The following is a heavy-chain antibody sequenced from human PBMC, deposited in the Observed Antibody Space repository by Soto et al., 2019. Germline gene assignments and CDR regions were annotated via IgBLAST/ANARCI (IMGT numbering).Heavy chain of an antibody. CDR3: AQFRPVRVFFDY. CDR1: GFSLSTSGVG. D-gene: IGHD6-6*01. CDR2: IYWDDDK. V-gene: IGHV2-5*02. J-gene: IGHJ4*02. Sequence: SGPTLVNPTQTLTLTCTFSGFSLSTSGVGVGWIRQPPGKALEWPALIYWDDDKRYSPSLKSRLTITKDTSKNQVVLTMTNMDPVDTATYYCAQFRPVRVFFDYWGQGTLVTVSS.